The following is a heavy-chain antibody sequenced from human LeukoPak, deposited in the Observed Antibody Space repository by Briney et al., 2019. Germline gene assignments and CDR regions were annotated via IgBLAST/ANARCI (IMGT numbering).Heavy chain of an antibody. D-gene: IGHD2-2*02. CDR3: ASWLVVPAAIDY. CDR2: IYYSGTT. CDR1: GGSISSGDYY. Sequence: SETLSLTCTVSGGSISSGDYYWSWIRQPPGKGLEWIGYIYYSGTTFYNPSLKSRVIISLDTSKNQFSLRLSSVTAADTTVYYCASWLVVPAAIDYWGQGPWSPSPQ. J-gene: IGHJ4*02. V-gene: IGHV4-30-4*01.